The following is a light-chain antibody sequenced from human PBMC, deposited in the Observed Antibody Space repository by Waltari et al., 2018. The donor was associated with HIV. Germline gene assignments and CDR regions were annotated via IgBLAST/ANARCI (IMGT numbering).Light chain of an antibody. V-gene: IGLV2-8*01. CDR3: SSFAGTHKL. Sequence: QSALTHSPSASGSPGHSVNISCTGANGDIRDYNYVSWYQQHSDRPPKLIIFEVTKRPSGVPDRFSGSKSGNTASLFVSGLQPEDEATYFCSSFAGTHKLFGGGTKLTVL. CDR1: NGDIRDYNY. CDR2: EVT. J-gene: IGLJ2*01.